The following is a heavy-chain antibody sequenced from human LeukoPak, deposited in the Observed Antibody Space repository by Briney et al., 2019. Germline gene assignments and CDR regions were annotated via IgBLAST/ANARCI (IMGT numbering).Heavy chain of an antibody. CDR3: AKSFSETERATITAY. D-gene: IGHD5-24*01. Sequence: SETLSLTCTVSGGSISSYYWSWIRQPAGKGLEWIGRIYTSGSTNYNPSLKSRVTMSVDTSKNQFSLKLSSVTAADTAIYYCAKSFSETERATITAYWGQGTLVTVSS. J-gene: IGHJ4*02. CDR2: IYTSGST. V-gene: IGHV4-4*07. CDR1: GGSISSYY.